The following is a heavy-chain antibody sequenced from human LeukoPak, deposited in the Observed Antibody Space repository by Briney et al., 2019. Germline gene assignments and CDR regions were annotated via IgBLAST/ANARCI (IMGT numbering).Heavy chain of an antibody. D-gene: IGHD1-1*01. Sequence: GGSLRLSCAASGFTFSSYAMSWVRQAPGKGLEWVSAISGSGGSTYYADSVKGRFTISRDNSKNTLYLQMNSLRAEDTAVYYCAKDSPYIGWNDSFYIDYWGQGTLVTVSS. J-gene: IGHJ4*02. CDR3: AKDSPYIGWNDSFYIDY. V-gene: IGHV3-23*01. CDR1: GFTFSSYA. CDR2: ISGSGGST.